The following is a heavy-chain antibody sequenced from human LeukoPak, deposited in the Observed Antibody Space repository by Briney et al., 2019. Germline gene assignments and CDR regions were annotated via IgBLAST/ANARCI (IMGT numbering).Heavy chain of an antibody. Sequence: PSETLSLTCTVSGGSISSGSYYWSWIRQPAGKGLEWIGRIYTSGSTNYNPSLKSRVTISVDTSKNQFSLKLSSVTAADTAVYYCARGGLSGWLLREYYFDYWGQGTLVTVSS. V-gene: IGHV4-61*02. CDR2: IYTSGST. D-gene: IGHD3-22*01. J-gene: IGHJ4*02. CDR3: ARGGLSGWLLREYYFDY. CDR1: GGSISSGSYY.